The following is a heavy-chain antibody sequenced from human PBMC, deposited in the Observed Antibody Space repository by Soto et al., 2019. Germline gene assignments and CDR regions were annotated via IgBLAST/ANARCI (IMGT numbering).Heavy chain of an antibody. V-gene: IGHV3-30-3*01. CDR2: ISADGSSQ. Sequence: QVQLVESGGGEVQPGTSLRLSCAASGFTFSRSPMHWVRQAPGKGLDWVGLISADGSSQHYADSVRGRFIISRDNFRNTMSLQMDRLKPEDTALYYCARPVVAGTPDYWGQGALVSVSS. D-gene: IGHD2-15*01. CDR1: GFTFSRSP. J-gene: IGHJ4*02. CDR3: ARPVVAGTPDY.